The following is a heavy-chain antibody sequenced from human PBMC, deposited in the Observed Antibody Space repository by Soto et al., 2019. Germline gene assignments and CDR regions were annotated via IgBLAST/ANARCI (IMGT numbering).Heavy chain of an antibody. CDR1: GGSFSGYY. V-gene: IGHV4-34*01. J-gene: IGHJ4*02. CDR2: INHSGST. Sequence: PSETLSLTCAVYGGSFSGYYWSWIRQPPGKGLEWIGEINHSGSTNYNPSLKSRVTISVDTSKNQFSLKLSSVTAADTAVYYCARGLFWDLKTYYDFWSRYYTRRGVCHFDYWGQGTLVTVSS. CDR3: ARGLFWDLKTYYDFWSRYYTRRGVCHFDY. D-gene: IGHD3-3*01.